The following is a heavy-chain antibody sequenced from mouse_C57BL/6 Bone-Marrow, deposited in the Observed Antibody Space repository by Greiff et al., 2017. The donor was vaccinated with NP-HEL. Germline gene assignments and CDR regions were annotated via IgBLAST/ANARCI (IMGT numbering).Heavy chain of an antibody. J-gene: IGHJ4*01. D-gene: IGHD2-1*01. Sequence: LVESGPELVKPGASVKLSCKASGYTFTSYDINWVKQRPGQGLEWIGWIYPRDGSTKYHEKFKGKATLTVDTSSSTAYMELHSLTSEDSAVYFCARGDGNSYYAMDYWGQGTSVTVSS. CDR3: ARGDGNSYYAMDY. CDR2: IYPRDGST. CDR1: GYTFTSYD. V-gene: IGHV1-85*01.